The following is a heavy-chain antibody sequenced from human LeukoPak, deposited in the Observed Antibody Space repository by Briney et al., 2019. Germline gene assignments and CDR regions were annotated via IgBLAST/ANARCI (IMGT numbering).Heavy chain of an antibody. Sequence: SETLSLTCTVSDGSISSYYWSWIRQPPGKGLEWIGYCHYSGSANYNPSLKSRVTTSVDTSKDQFSLRLSSVTAADTAVYYCARQGPRDTGDYYSSFDSWGQGTLVTVSS. D-gene: IGHD3-22*01. J-gene: IGHJ4*02. V-gene: IGHV4-59*08. CDR3: ARQGPRDTGDYYSSFDS. CDR1: DGSISSYY. CDR2: CHYSGSA.